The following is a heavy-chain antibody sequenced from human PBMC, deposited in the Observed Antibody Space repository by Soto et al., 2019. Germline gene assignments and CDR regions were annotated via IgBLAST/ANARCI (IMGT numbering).Heavy chain of an antibody. CDR3: AKEGLEYQLLFGGWFDP. CDR1: GFTFSSYA. J-gene: IGHJ5*02. CDR2: ISGSGGST. Sequence: EVQLLESGGGLVQPGGSLRLSCAASGFTFSSYAMSWVRQAPGKGLEWVSAISGSGGSTYYADSVKGRFTISRDNSKNTLYLQMNSLRAEDTAVYYCAKEGLEYQLLFGGWFDPWDQGTLVTVSS. D-gene: IGHD2-2*01. V-gene: IGHV3-23*01.